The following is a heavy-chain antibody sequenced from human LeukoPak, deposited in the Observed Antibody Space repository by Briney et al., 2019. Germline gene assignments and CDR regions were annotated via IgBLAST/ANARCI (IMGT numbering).Heavy chain of an antibody. D-gene: IGHD3-3*01. CDR1: GGSISSYY. V-gene: IGHV4-59*08. Sequence: SETLSLTCTVSGGSISSYYWSWIRQPPGKGLEWIGYIYYSGSTNYNPSLKSRVTISVDTSKNQFSLKLSSVTAADTAVYYCARGVLDYDFWSGYYRWGQGTLVTVSS. J-gene: IGHJ4*02. CDR2: IYYSGST. CDR3: ARGVLDYDFWSGYYR.